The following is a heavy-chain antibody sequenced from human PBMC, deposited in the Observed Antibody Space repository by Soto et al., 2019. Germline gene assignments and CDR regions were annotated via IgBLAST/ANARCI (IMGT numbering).Heavy chain of an antibody. D-gene: IGHD4-17*01. CDR2: IDARDSQT. CDR1: GYTFTSYW. V-gene: IGHV5-10-1*01. J-gene: IGHJ4*02. Sequence: PGESLKISCNGSGYTFTSYWISWVRQMPGKGLEWMGRIDARDSQTNYSPSFQGHVTISADKSFNTVYLQWSSLKASDTAMYYCARHDFGDYVYSFDNWGQGTLVTVSS. CDR3: ARHDFGDYVYSFDN.